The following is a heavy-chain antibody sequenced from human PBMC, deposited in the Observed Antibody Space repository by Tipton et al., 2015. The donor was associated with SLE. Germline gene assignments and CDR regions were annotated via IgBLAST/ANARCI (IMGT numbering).Heavy chain of an antibody. V-gene: IGHV4-39*07. CDR3: ARAAPYYYDSLDY. J-gene: IGHJ4*02. Sequence: TLSLTCTVSGGSISSSSYYWGWIRQPPGKGLEWIGSIYYSGSTYYNPSLKSRVTISVDTSKNQFSLKLSSVTAADTAVYYCARAAPYYYDSLDYWGQGTLVTVSS. CDR1: GGSISSSSYY. D-gene: IGHD3-22*01. CDR2: IYYSGST.